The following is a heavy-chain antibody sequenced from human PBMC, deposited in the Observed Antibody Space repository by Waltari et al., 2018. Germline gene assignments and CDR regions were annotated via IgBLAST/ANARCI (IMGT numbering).Heavy chain of an antibody. J-gene: IGHJ4*02. CDR1: GFTFSRHG. V-gene: IGHV3-30*03. CDR3: ARGSAGKPLDN. Sequence: QVRLAESGGGMVQSGGSLRLSCEASGFTFSRHGLHWVRQAPGKGLEWVAFITYDGSRKCYADSVKGRFTISRDNSNDILFLDMNNLRRDDTAVYFCARGSAGKPLDNWGQGALVTVSS. D-gene: IGHD2-15*01. CDR2: ITYDGSRK.